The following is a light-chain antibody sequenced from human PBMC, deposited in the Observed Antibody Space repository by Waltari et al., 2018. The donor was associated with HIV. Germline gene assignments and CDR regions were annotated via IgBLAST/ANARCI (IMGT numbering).Light chain of an antibody. CDR3: HQYNKWPRGT. V-gene: IGKV3-15*01. CDR1: QSVGSY. Sequence: VMTQSPATVSVSPGGRATLSCRASQSVGSYLAWYQQKPGQDPRLLIYGASTRATCIPTRFSGSGSGTEFTLTISSLKSEDFAVYYCHQYNKWPRGTFGGGTKVEV. J-gene: IGKJ4*01. CDR2: GAS.